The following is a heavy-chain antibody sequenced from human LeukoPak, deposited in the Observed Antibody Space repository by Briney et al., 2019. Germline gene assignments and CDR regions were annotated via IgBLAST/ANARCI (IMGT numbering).Heavy chain of an antibody. J-gene: IGHJ4*02. CDR1: GYTFTGYY. V-gene: IGHV1-18*04. D-gene: IGHD3-3*01. Sequence: ASVKVSCKASGYTFTGYYMHWVRQAPGQGLEWMGWISAYNGNTNYAQKLQGRVTMTTDTSTSTAYMELRSLRSDDTAVYYCARGVSIFGVVIGGGYFDYWGQGTLVTVSS. CDR2: ISAYNGNT. CDR3: ARGVSIFGVVIGGGYFDY.